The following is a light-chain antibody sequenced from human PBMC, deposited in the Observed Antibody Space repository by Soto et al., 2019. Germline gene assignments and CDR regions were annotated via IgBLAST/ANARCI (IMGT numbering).Light chain of an antibody. CDR2: WAS. J-gene: IGKJ1*01. CDR3: QQYYSTPWT. Sequence: DVVLTQSPESLAVSLGERATIICKSSQSVLYSSNNMNYLAWYQQKAGQPPKLLIYWASTRESGVPDRFGGSGSGTEFTLTINSLQAEDVAVYYCQQYYSTPWTFGQGTKVDIK. V-gene: IGKV4-1*01. CDR1: QSVLYSSNNMNY.